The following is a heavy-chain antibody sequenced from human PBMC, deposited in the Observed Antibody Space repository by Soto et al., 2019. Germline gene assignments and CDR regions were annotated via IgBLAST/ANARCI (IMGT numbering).Heavy chain of an antibody. D-gene: IGHD2-15*01. CDR1: GFTVSSKY. CDR3: ARDDVLCGGGRCYGVPLDV. Sequence: GSLRLSCAASGFTVSSKYMSWVRQAPGKGLEWVSLIQSGGPTYYADSVKGRFTISRDTSENTLHLQMDSLRAEDTAVYYCARDDVLCGGGRCYGVPLDVSGKGTTVTVSS. V-gene: IGHV3-66*01. CDR2: IQSGGPT. J-gene: IGHJ6*04.